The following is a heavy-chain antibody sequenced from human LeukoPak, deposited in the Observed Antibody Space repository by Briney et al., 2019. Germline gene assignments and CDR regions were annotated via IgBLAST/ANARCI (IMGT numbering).Heavy chain of an antibody. CDR1: GFTFSSYW. J-gene: IGHJ4*02. CDR3: ARERMVRALDY. V-gene: IGHV3-74*01. CDR2: INSDGSST. D-gene: IGHD3-10*01. Sequence: GGSLRLSCAASGFTFSSYWMHWVRQAPGKGLVWVSRINSDGSSTSYADSVKGRFTISRDNAKNTLYLQMNSLRAEDTAVYYCARERMVRALDYWGQGTLVTVSS.